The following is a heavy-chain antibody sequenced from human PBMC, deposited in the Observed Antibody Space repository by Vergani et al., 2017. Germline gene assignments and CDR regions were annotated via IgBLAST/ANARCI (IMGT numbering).Heavy chain of an antibody. CDR2: IYYSGST. CDR3: ARTVRVGVVQN. CDR1: GGSFSGYY. D-gene: IGHD3-3*01. V-gene: IGHV4-34*01. Sequence: QVQLQQWGAGLLKPSETLSLTCAVYGGSFSGYYWSWIRQPPGKGLEWIGYIYYSGSTYYNPSLKSRVTISVDTSKNQFSLKLSSVTAADTAVYYCARTVRVGVVQNWGQGTLVTVSS. J-gene: IGHJ4*02.